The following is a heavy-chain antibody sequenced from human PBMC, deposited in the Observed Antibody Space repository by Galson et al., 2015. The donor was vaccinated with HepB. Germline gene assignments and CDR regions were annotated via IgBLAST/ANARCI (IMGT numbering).Heavy chain of an antibody. D-gene: IGHD4-23*01. CDR3: ARDAPGGETIYDY. CDR1: GDSVSSDSAA. Sequence: CAISGDSVSSDSAAWNWIRQSPSRGLEWLGRTYYRSNWYCDYAASVKSRIIINADTSRNQFSLQLNSVSPEDTGVYYCARDAPGGETIYDYLGQGTLVTVSS. V-gene: IGHV6-1*01. J-gene: IGHJ4*02. CDR2: TYYRSNWYC.